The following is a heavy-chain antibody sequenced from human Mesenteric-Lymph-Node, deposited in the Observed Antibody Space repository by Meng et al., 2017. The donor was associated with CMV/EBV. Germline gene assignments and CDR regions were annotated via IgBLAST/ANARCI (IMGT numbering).Heavy chain of an antibody. CDR1: GGSISSYY. CDR3: ARAPLWTAARPLYYYYYGMDV. CDR2: IYYSGST. D-gene: IGHD6-6*01. J-gene: IGHJ6*02. Sequence: SETLSLTCTVSGGSISSYYWSWIRQPPGKGLEWIGYIYYSGSTNYNPSLKSRVTISVDTSKNQFSLKLSSVTAADTAVYYCARAPLWTAARPLYYYYYGMDVWGQGTTVTVSS. V-gene: IGHV4-59*01.